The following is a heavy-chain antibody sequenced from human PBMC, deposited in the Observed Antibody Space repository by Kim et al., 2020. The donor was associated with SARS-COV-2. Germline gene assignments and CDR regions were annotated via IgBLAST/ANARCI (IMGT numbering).Heavy chain of an antibody. D-gene: IGHD7-27*01. CDR3: ARDPWD. Sequence: YYSGSTNYTPSLKSRVTISVDTSKNQFSLKLSSVTAADTAVYYCARDPWDWGQGTLVTVSS. V-gene: IGHV4-59*01. CDR2: YYSGST. J-gene: IGHJ4*02.